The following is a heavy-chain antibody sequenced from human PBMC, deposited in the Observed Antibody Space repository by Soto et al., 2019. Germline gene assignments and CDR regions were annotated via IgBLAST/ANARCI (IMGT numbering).Heavy chain of an antibody. J-gene: IGHJ6*02. Sequence: ASVKVSCKASGYSFNTYFIHWVRQAPGQGLEWMGRINPSTGSTSYAQKFQGRVTMTRDTSTSTVYMEMSSLRSDDTAVFYCARGSGSFICGMDVWGQGTKVTVSS. CDR1: GYSFNTYF. CDR2: INPSTGST. CDR3: ARGSGSFICGMDV. D-gene: IGHD3-10*01. V-gene: IGHV1-46*02.